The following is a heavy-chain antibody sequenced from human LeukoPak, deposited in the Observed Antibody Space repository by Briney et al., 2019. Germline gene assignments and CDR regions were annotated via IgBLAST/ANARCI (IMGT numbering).Heavy chain of an antibody. V-gene: IGHV4-30-2*01. Sequence: SQTLSLTCAVSGGSISSGGYSWSWIRQPPGKGLEWIGYIYHSGSTNYNPSLKSRVTISVDTSKNQFSLKLSSVTAADTAVYYCARGPRVRSSGYLFDYWGQGTLVTVSS. CDR1: GGSISSGGYS. D-gene: IGHD3-22*01. CDR3: ARGPRVRSSGYLFDY. J-gene: IGHJ4*02. CDR2: IYHSGST.